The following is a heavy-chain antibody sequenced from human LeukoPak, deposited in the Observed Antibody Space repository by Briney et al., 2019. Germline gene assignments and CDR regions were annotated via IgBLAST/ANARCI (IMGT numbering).Heavy chain of an antibody. V-gene: IGHV3-30*03. J-gene: IGHJ6*03. Sequence: GGSLRLSCAASGFTFSSYGMHWVRRAPGKGLEWVAGISYDGSNKYYADSVNGRFTISSDNSKNTLYLQMNRLRAEDTSVYFCARDIRSHLVTTGEYYCYYCMDVWGKGTTVTVSS. CDR2: ISYDGSNK. CDR1: GFTFSSYG. CDR3: ARDIRSHLVTTGEYYCYYCMDV. D-gene: IGHD2/OR15-2a*01.